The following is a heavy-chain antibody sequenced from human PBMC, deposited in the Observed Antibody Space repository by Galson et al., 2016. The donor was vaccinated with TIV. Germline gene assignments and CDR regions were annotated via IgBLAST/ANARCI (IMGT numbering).Heavy chain of an antibody. V-gene: IGHV3-9*01. CDR1: GFSFGDYA. CDR3: AKAKSIFGVVPHRAFDV. CDR2: INWNSGSV. J-gene: IGHJ3*01. D-gene: IGHD3-3*01. Sequence: SLRLSCAASGFSFGDYAMHWVRQAPGKGLEWVSGINWNSGSVDFADSVKGRFTTSRTNAKNSLYLQMKSLRGEDTALYYCAKAKSIFGVVPHRAFDVWGQGTTVTVSS.